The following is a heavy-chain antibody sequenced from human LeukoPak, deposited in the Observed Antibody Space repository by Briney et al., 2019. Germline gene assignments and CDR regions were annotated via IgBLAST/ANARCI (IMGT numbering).Heavy chain of an antibody. CDR3: ARHGRWYYGPDY. J-gene: IGHJ4*02. CDR2: IYYSGST. CDR1: GGSISSSSYY. Sequence: SETLSLTCTVSGGSISSSSYYWGWIRQPPGKGLEWIGSIYYSGSTYYNPSLKSRVTISVDTSNNQFSLNLNSAIAADTAVYYCARHGRWYYGPDYWGQGTLVTVSS. D-gene: IGHD2-15*01. V-gene: IGHV4-39*01.